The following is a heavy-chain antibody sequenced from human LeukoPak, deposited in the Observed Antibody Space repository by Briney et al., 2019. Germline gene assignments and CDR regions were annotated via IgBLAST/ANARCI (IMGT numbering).Heavy chain of an antibody. CDR3: ARNAGDF. CDR1: GYSISSGYY. CDR2: INHSGST. J-gene: IGHJ4*02. D-gene: IGHD6-13*01. V-gene: IGHV4-38-2*02. Sequence: SETLSLTCTVSGYSISSGYYWSWIRQPPGKGLEWIGEINHSGSTNYNPSLKSRVTISVDTSKNQFSLKLSSVTAADTAVYYCARNAGDFWGQGTLVTVSS.